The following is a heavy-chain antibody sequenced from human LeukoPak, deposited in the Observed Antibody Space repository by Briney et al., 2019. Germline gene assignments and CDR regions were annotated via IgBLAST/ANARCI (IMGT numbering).Heavy chain of an antibody. J-gene: IGHJ4*02. V-gene: IGHV4-61*03. D-gene: IGHD3-10*01. Sequence: SETLSLTCTVCGDSVSNGNYYWSWLRQPPGKALEWIGYIYYTGKTYYNPSLEGRVTILVDTSRNHFSVKLSSVTAADTAVYYCARSQNYYGSGDYWSQGTLVTVSS. CDR1: GDSVSNGNYY. CDR3: ARSQNYYGSGDY. CDR2: IYYTGKT.